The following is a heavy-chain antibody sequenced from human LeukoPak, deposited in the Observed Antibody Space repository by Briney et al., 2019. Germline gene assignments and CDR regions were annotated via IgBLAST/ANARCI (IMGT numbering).Heavy chain of an antibody. J-gene: IGHJ4*02. CDR2: ISSSGSTI. D-gene: IGHD5-12*01. Sequence: KPGGSLRLSCAASGFTFSDYYMSWIRQAPGKGVEWVSYISSSGSTIYYADSVKGRFTISRDNAKNSLYLQMNSLRAEDTAVYYCARISDGYNYPIAYYVDYWGQGTLVTVSS. CDR1: GFTFSDYY. V-gene: IGHV3-11*01. CDR3: ARISDGYNYPIAYYVDY.